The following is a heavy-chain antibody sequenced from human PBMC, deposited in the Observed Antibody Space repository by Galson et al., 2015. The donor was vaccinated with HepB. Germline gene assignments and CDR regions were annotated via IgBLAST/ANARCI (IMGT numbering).Heavy chain of an antibody. V-gene: IGHV6-1*01. CDR3: ARAPINMRGMIVVAPRPLDV. CDR1: GDSVSSNSAA. D-gene: IGHD3-22*01. CDR2: TYYRSKWYN. Sequence: CAISGDSVSSNSAAWHWIRQSPSRGLEWLGRTYYRSKWYNDYAVSVKSRITINPDTSKNQFSLQLNSVTPEDTAVYYCARAPINMRGMIVVAPRPLDVWVKGTTVTVSS. J-gene: IGHJ6*04.